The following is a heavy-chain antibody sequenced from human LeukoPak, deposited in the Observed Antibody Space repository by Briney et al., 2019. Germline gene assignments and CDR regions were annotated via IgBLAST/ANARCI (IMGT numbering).Heavy chain of an antibody. J-gene: IGHJ4*02. D-gene: IGHD3-10*01. CDR3: ARGFQGGGSGSYLDFDY. V-gene: IGHV4-34*01. CDR1: SGSFSGYY. Sequence: SETLSLTCAVYSGSFSGYYWSWIRQPPGKGLEWIGEINHSGSTNYNPSLKSRVTISVDTSKNQFSLKLSSVTAAATAVYYCARGFQGGGSGSYLDFDYWGQGTLVTVSS. CDR2: INHSGST.